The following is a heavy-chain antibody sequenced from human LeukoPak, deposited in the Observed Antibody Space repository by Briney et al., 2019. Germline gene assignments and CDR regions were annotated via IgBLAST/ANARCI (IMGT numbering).Heavy chain of an antibody. Sequence: SETLSLTCTVSGDSVSSGSDCWGWIRQPPGKGLEWIASISHSGSTYYNPSFKSRVTISVDTSKNHFSLILNSMSAADTAVYYGARHAPHENGNNRGFEYWGQGTLVTVSS. V-gene: IGHV4-39*01. CDR2: ISHSGST. CDR3: ARHAPHENGNNRGFEY. D-gene: IGHD1-14*01. J-gene: IGHJ4*02. CDR1: GDSVSSGSDC.